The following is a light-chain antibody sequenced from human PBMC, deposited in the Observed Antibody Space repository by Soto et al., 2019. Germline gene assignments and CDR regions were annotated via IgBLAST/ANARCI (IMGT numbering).Light chain of an antibody. V-gene: IGKV4-1*01. Sequence: IVMTQSPDSLTVSLGARATINCKSSQSVFYSSNNKNYLAWYQQKPGQSPKLLIYWASTRESGVPDRFSGSGSGTDFTLTISSLQPEDFATYYCQQANSFPLTFGGGTKVEIK. CDR2: WAS. CDR1: QSVFYSSNNKNY. J-gene: IGKJ4*01. CDR3: QQANSFPLT.